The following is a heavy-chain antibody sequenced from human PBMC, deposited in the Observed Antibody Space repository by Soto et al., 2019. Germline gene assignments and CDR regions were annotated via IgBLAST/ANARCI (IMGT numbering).Heavy chain of an antibody. Sequence: EVQLLESGGGLVQPGGSLRLSCAASGFTFSSYAMSWVRQAPGKGLEWVSAISGSGGSTYYADSGKGRFTISRDNSKNTLYLQMNSLGAEDTAVYYCAKEGGATIFGVVTDAFDIWGQGTMVTVSS. D-gene: IGHD3-3*01. CDR2: ISGSGGST. V-gene: IGHV3-23*01. CDR1: GFTFSSYA. CDR3: AKEGGATIFGVVTDAFDI. J-gene: IGHJ3*02.